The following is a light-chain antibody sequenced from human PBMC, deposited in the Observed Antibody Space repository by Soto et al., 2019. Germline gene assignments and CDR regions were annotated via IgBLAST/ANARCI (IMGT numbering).Light chain of an antibody. V-gene: IGLV2-23*01. J-gene: IGLJ3*02. CDR3: CSYAGGNNWV. CDR1: GSDVGRYNL. Sequence: QSVLTQPASVSGSPGQSITISCTGTGSDVGRYNLVSWYQQHPGKAPKLGIYEDTKRPAGTSSRFSGSKSANTASLTVSGLQAEDEADYYCCSYAGGNNWVFGGGTKLTVL. CDR2: EDT.